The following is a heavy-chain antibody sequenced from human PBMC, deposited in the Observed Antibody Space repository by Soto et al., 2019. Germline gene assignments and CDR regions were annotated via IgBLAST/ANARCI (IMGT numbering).Heavy chain of an antibody. CDR1: GDCVSSGNYY. Sequence: SETLSLTCTVSGDCVSSGNYYWSWIRQPPGKGLEWIGSIYFTGSTNYNPSLKSRLTMSIDTSRNLFSLRLDSVTAADTAVYYCGRVPIDTYMIYWSDPWGQGTLGTVSS. CDR2: IYFTGST. J-gene: IGHJ5*02. D-gene: IGHD3-16*01. V-gene: IGHV4-61*01. CDR3: GRVPIDTYMIYWSDP.